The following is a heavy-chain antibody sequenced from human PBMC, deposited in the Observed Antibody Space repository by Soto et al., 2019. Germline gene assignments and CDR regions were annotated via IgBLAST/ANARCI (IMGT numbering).Heavy chain of an antibody. V-gene: IGHV1-46*01. CDR3: ARDRRWGSGSYYWAFDI. Sequence: ASVKVSCKASGYTFTSYYMHWVRQAPGQGLERMGIINPSGGRTSYAQKFQGRATMTRDTSTSTVYMELSSLRSEDMAVYYCARDRRWGSGSYYWAFDIWGEGIMVTVSS. J-gene: IGHJ3*02. CDR1: GYTFTSYY. CDR2: INPSGGRT. D-gene: IGHD3-10*01.